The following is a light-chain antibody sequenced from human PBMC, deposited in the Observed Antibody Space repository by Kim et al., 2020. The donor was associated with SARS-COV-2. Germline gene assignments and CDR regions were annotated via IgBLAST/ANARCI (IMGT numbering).Light chain of an antibody. Sequence: EIVMTQSPATLSVSPGDGATLSCRASQSVWSNFAWYQQKPGQAPRLLIYDASTRAAGIPARFSGSWSGTEFTLAISSLQSEDFAVYYCQQYTSWPLTFGGGTKVDIK. J-gene: IGKJ4*01. CDR1: QSVWSN. CDR3: QQYTSWPLT. CDR2: DAS. V-gene: IGKV3-15*01.